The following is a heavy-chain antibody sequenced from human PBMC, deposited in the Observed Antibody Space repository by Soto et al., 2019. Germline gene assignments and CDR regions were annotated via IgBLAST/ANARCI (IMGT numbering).Heavy chain of an antibody. J-gene: IGHJ4*02. D-gene: IGHD2-15*01. CDR2: ISGSGDST. CDR3: AKETLGYCSSGSCRIDY. CDR1: GFTFSSYA. V-gene: IGHV3-23*01. Sequence: AGGSLRLSCAASGFTFSSYAMSWVRQAPGKGLEWVSTISGSGDSTYYADSVRGRFTISRDNSKNTLYLQMNSLRAEDTAVYYCAKETLGYCSSGSCRIDYWGQGTLVTVS.